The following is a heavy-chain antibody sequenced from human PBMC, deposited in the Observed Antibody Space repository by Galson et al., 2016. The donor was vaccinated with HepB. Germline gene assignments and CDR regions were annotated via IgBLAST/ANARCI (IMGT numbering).Heavy chain of an antibody. CDR3: ARVGFYGSSGTRDYFFGMDV. CDR1: GGRFRSYA. V-gene: IGHV1-69*13. CDR2: IIPVSGTA. J-gene: IGHJ6*02. D-gene: IGHD3-22*01. Sequence: SVKVSCKASGGRFRSYAICWVRQAPGQGLEWMGGIIPVSGTAKSAQKFQGRVRMTADESTRTAYMELSSLRPEDTAVYFCARVGFYGSSGTRDYFFGMDVWGQGTTVTV.